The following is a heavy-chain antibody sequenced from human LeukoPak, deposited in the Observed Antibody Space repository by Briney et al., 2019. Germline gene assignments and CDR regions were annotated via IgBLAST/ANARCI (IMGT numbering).Heavy chain of an antibody. CDR3: ARIRGSYCADY. J-gene: IGHJ4*02. CDR2: ISTSSSTI. CDR1: GFTFSSYG. D-gene: IGHD1-26*01. V-gene: IGHV3-48*04. Sequence: GGSLRLSCAASGFTFSSYGMHWVRQAPGKGLEWVSFISTSSSTIYYADSVKGRFTISRDNAKNSLFLQMNSLRAEDTAVYYCARIRGSYCADYWGQGTLVTVSS.